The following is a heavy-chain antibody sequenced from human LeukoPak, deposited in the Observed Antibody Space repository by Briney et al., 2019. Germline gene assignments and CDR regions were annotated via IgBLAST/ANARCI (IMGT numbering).Heavy chain of an antibody. CDR2: ISSSGGST. D-gene: IGHD3-22*01. CDR1: GLIFSSYA. J-gene: IGHJ4*02. V-gene: IGHV3-23*01. CDR3: AKRYYYDNSGLWDS. Sequence: PGGSLRLSCGASGLIFSSYAMSWVRQAPGKGLEWVSAISSSGGSTHYADSVKGRFTISRDNSKNILYLQMNSLGAEDTAVYYCAKRYYYDNSGLWDSWGQGTLVTVSS.